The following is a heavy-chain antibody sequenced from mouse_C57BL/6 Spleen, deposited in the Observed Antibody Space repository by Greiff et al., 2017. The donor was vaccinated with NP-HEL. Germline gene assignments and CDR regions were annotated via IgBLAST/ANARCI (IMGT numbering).Heavy chain of an antibody. J-gene: IGHJ1*03. D-gene: IGHD3-3*01. CDR2: IYPGDGDT. V-gene: IGHV1-80*01. CDR1: GYAFSSYW. Sequence: VQLQQSGAELVKPGASVKISCKASGYAFSSYWMNWVKQRPGKGLEWIGQIYPGDGDTNYNGKFKGKATLTADKSSSTAYLQLSSLTSEDSAVYFCARGGTAKYFDVWGTGTTVTVSS. CDR3: ARGGTAKYFDV.